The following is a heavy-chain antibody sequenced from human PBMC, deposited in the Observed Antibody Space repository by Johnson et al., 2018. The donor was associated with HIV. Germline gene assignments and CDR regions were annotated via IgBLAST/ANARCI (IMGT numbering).Heavy chain of an antibody. CDR1: GFTFSSYG. J-gene: IGHJ3*02. CDR3: AKTWDDYDDAFDI. Sequence: QVQLVESGGGVVQPGRSLRLSCAASGFTFSSYGMHWVRQAPGKGLEWVAVIWYDGSTKYYADSVQGRFTISRDNSKNTLYLQMNSLRAEDTAVYYCAKTWDDYDDAFDIWGQGTMVTVSS. D-gene: IGHD4/OR15-4a*01. CDR2: IWYDGSTK. V-gene: IGHV3-33*06.